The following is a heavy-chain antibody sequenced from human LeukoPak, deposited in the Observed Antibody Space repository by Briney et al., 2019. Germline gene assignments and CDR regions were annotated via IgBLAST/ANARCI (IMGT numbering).Heavy chain of an antibody. V-gene: IGHV3-21*01. CDR1: GFTFSSYS. J-gene: IGHJ4*02. CDR2: ISSSSSYI. D-gene: IGHD3-3*01. CDR3: ARDLSRYDFWSGYSPYYFDY. Sequence: GGSLRLSCAASGFTFSSYSMNWVRQAPGKGLEWVSSISSSSSYIYYADSVKGRFTISRDNAKNSLYLQMNSLRAEDTAVYYCARDLSRYDFWSGYSPYYFDYWGQGTLVTVSS.